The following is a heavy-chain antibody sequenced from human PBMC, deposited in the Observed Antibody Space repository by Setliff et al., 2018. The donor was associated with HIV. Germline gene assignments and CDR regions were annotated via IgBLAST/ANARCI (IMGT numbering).Heavy chain of an antibody. CDR3: VGGRGGFFDEPFDM. D-gene: IGHD3-16*01. J-gene: IGHJ3*02. Sequence: ASVKVSCKASGYSFSSYAIHWVRRAAGQSPEWLGWINAAISHTRYSPKFQDRVTLTTDTSAGTIHMEMRSLRSEDTAVYYCVGGRGGFFDEPFDMWGPGTRVTVSS. V-gene: IGHV1-3*01. CDR1: GYSFSSYA. CDR2: INAAISHT.